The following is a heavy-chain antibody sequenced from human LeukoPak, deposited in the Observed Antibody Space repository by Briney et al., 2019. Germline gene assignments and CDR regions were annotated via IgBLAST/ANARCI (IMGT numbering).Heavy chain of an antibody. CDR1: GGSFSGYY. Sequence: SETLSLTCAVYGGSFSGYYWSWIRQPPGKGLEWIGEINHSGSTNYNPSLKSRVTISVDTSKNQFSLKLSSVTAADMAVYYCARGGRSYFQSNFDYWGQGTLVTVSS. J-gene: IGHJ4*02. CDR2: INHSGST. CDR3: ARGGRSYFQSNFDY. V-gene: IGHV4-34*01. D-gene: IGHD1-26*01.